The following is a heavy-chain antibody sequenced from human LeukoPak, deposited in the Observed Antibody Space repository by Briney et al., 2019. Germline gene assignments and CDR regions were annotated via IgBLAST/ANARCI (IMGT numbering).Heavy chain of an antibody. Sequence: GGSLRLSCAASGFNVNNAWMSWVRQAPGKGLEWVSAISGTGGDTYYADSVKGRFTISRDNSKNTLYLQMNSLRAEDTAVYYCSLVPNYWGQGTLVTVSS. CDR2: ISGTGGDT. CDR1: GFNVNNAW. V-gene: IGHV3-23*01. CDR3: SLVPNY. D-gene: IGHD6-13*01. J-gene: IGHJ4*02.